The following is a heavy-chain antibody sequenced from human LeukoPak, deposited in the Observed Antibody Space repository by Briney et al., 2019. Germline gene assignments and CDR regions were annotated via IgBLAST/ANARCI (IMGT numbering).Heavy chain of an antibody. J-gene: IGHJ3*02. CDR3: ARVPTLRITMVRGAWGTFDI. Sequence: SETLSLTCAFYGGSFSSYYWSWIRQPPGEGLEWIGEINHSGSTDYNPSLKNRVTISVDTSNSQFSLKLSSVTAADTAVYYCARVPTLRITMVRGAWGTFDIWGQGTMVTVSS. V-gene: IGHV4-34*01. CDR1: GGSFSSYY. D-gene: IGHD3-10*01. CDR2: INHSGST.